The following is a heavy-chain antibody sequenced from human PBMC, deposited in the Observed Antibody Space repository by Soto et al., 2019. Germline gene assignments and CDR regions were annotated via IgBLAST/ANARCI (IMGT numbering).Heavy chain of an antibody. Sequence: EVQLLESGGDLVQPGGSLRLSCAASGFTFSSYAMNWVRQAPGKGLEWVASISGTGASTYYADSVKGRFTISRDNFANTLYLQMHSLRVDDTAVYYCSKDRGVRGDYWGQGPLVIVSS. CDR3: SKDRGVRGDY. J-gene: IGHJ4*02. CDR2: ISGTGAST. V-gene: IGHV3-23*01. CDR1: GFTFSSYA. D-gene: IGHD3-10*01.